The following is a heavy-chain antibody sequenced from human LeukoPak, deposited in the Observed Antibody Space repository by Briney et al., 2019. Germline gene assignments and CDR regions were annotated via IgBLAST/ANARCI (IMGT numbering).Heavy chain of an antibody. D-gene: IGHD1-14*01. CDR2: INPNSGAT. Sequence: GASVKVSCKASGYTFTVYYLHWLRQAPGQGLEWMGWINPNSGATNYEQKFQGRVTMTRDTSISTVYMELNRLQSDDPAVYFCARGPTGGHFDYWGQGSLVTVPS. CDR1: GYTFTVYY. CDR3: ARGPTGGHFDY. V-gene: IGHV1-2*02. J-gene: IGHJ4*02.